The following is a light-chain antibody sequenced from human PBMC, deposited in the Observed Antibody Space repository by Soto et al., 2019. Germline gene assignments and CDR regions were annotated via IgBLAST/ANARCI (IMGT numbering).Light chain of an antibody. Sequence: DIPMTQSPSTLSASVGDRVTITCRASQSISTWLAWYQQKPGKAPNLLIYRASSLESGVPSRFSGSGSGTEFTLTISSLQPDDFATYYCQQYNSYSLTFGQGTKVEI. CDR1: QSISTW. V-gene: IGKV1-5*03. J-gene: IGKJ1*01. CDR2: RAS. CDR3: QQYNSYSLT.